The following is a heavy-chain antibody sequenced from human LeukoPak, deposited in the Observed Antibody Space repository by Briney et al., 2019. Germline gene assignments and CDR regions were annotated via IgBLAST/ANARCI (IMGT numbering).Heavy chain of an antibody. Sequence: GESLKISCKGSGYSFTSYWIGWVRQMPGKGLEWMGIIYPGDSGTRYSPSFQGQVTISADKSISIAYLQWSSLKASDTAMYYCARHPHATTVVTPDFFWFDPWGQGTLVTVSS. J-gene: IGHJ5*02. CDR1: GYSFTSYW. V-gene: IGHV5-51*01. CDR3: ARHPHATTVVTPDFFWFDP. D-gene: IGHD4-23*01. CDR2: IYPGDSGT.